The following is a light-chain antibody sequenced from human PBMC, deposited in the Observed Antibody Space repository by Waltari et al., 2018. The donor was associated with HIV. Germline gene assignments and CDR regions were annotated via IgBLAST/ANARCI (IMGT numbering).Light chain of an antibody. CDR1: QTINSNY. V-gene: IGKV3-20*01. CDR3: QLYEASPPMYT. J-gene: IGKJ2*01. CDR2: DSS. Sequence: EPVLTQSPGTLSLSSGERATLSFRASQTINSNYLAWYQHKPGLPPRLLIYDSSTRAAGIPDRFSGGGSGTDFTLTISRLEPEDFAMYFCQLYEASPPMYTFGQGTRLEV.